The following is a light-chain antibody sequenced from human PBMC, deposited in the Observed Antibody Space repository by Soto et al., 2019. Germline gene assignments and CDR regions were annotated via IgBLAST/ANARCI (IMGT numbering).Light chain of an antibody. CDR3: QTWGTGPLV. V-gene: IGLV4-69*01. CDR2: LNSDGSH. J-gene: IGLJ2*01. Sequence: QSVLTQSPSASASLGASVKLTCTLSSGHSSYAIAWHQQQPEKGPRYLMKLNSDGSHSKGDGIPDRFSGSSSGAERYLTISSLQSEDAADYYCQTWGTGPLVFGGGTTLTVL. CDR1: SGHSSYA.